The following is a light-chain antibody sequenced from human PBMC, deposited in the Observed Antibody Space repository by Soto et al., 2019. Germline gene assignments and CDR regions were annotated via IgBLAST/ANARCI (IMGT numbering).Light chain of an antibody. V-gene: IGLV2-14*01. Sequence: QSALTQPASVSGSPGQSITISCTGTSSDVGGYNYVSWYQQHPGKAPKLMIYDVSNRPSGVSNRFSGSKSGNTASLTISGLQAKDEADNYCSSYTSSSTLVFGGGTKLTVL. CDR1: SSDVGGYNY. J-gene: IGLJ2*01. CDR3: SSYTSSSTLV. CDR2: DVS.